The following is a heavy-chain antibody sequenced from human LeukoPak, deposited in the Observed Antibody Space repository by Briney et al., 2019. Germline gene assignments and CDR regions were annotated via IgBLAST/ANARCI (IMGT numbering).Heavy chain of an antibody. CDR2: IIPILGIA. CDR1: GGTFSSYA. Sequence: SVRVSCKASGGTFSSYAISWVRQAPGQGLEWMGRIIPILGIANYAQKFQGRVTITADKSTSTAYMELSSLRSEDTAVYYCADGSQGGYYFDYWGQGTLVTVSS. CDR3: ADGSQGGYYFDY. V-gene: IGHV1-69*04. D-gene: IGHD3-16*01. J-gene: IGHJ4*02.